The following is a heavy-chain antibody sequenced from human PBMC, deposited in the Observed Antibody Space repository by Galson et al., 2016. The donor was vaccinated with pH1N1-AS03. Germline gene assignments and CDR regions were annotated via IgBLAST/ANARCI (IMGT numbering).Heavy chain of an antibody. CDR1: GFDFSRSP. J-gene: IGHJ6*02. D-gene: IGHD3-10*02. Sequence: LRLSCATSGFDFSRSPMHWVRQAPGKGLEWVSVISFESSNKRYADSVEGRLVISRDNSNNMVYLQMNSMRSEDTAVYYCARGRVFDDSYYGLDVWGQGTTVIVSS. CDR2: ISFESSNK. V-gene: IGHV3-30*09. CDR3: ARGRVFDDSYYGLDV.